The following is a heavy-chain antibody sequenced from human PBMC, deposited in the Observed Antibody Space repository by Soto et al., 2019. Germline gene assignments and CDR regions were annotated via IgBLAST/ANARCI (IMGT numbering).Heavy chain of an antibody. D-gene: IGHD2-2*03. CDR3: ANVDIVVVPAAIYY. CDR2: ISGSGGST. Sequence: QPGGSLRLSCAASGFSFSNYAMSWVRQAPGKGLEWVSAISGSGGSTYYADSVKGRFTISRDNSKNTLYLQMNSLRAEDTAVYYCANVDIVVVPAAIYYWGQGTLVTVSS. J-gene: IGHJ4*02. CDR1: GFSFSNYA. V-gene: IGHV3-23*01.